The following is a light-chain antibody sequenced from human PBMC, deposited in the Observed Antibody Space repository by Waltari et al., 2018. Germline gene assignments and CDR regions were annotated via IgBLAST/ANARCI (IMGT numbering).Light chain of an antibody. Sequence: DIVLTQSPAILSLSPGERAYLHCRASQSVTNYLAWYQQKPGQAPRLLIYDTSNMATGIPARFSGSGFGTDFTLTISSLEPEDFAVYYCQQRRNWPLTFGGGTKVEIK. CDR3: QQRRNWPLT. V-gene: IGKV3-11*01. CDR2: DTS. CDR1: QSVTNY. J-gene: IGKJ4*01.